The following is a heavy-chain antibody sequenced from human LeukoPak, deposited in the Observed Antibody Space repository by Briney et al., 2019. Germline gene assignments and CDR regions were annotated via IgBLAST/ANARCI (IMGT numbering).Heavy chain of an antibody. CDR1: GFTFSSYA. Sequence: GGSLRLSCAASGFTFSSYAMYWVRQAPGKGLEWVAQISYDGSNKYYADSVKGRFTISRDNSKNTLSLHMNSLRAEDTSLYYCAKDRAAGAVTTYDSWGQGTLVTVSS. V-gene: IGHV3-30-3*01. CDR2: ISYDGSNK. J-gene: IGHJ4*02. D-gene: IGHD4-17*01. CDR3: AKDRAAGAVTTYDS.